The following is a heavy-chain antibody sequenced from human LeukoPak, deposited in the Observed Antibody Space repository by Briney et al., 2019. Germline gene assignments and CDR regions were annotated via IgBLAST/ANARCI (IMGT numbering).Heavy chain of an antibody. V-gene: IGHV4-39*01. D-gene: IGHD4-17*01. CDR1: GGSISSSSYY. CDR3: ARRDDYGDFLNWFDP. J-gene: IGHJ5*02. CDR2: IYYSGST. Sequence: SETLSLTCTVSGGSISSSSYYWGWIRQPPGKGLEWIGSIYYSGSTYYNPSLKSRVTISVDTSKNQFSLKLSSVTAADTAVHYCARRDDYGDFLNWFDPWGQGTLVTVSS.